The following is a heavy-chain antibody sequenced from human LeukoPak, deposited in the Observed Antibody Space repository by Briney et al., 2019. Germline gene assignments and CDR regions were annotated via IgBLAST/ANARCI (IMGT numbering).Heavy chain of an antibody. J-gene: IGHJ4*02. Sequence: GASVKVSCKASGGTFSSYAISWVRQAPGQGLEWMGWINPNSGGTNYAQKFQGRVTMTRDTSISTAYMELSRLRSDDTAVYYCARASGGSYYQCLEYWGQGTLVTVSS. V-gene: IGHV1-2*02. D-gene: IGHD1-26*01. CDR2: INPNSGGT. CDR3: ARASGGSYYQCLEY. CDR1: GGTFSSYA.